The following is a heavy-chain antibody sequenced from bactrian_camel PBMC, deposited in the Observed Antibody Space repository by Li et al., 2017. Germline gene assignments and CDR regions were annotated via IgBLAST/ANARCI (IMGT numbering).Heavy chain of an antibody. CDR2: TKRDGSI. Sequence: HVQLVESGGGSVQAGGSLRLSCVVSGYTYGACSLGWYRLVPGKERELVSSTKRDGSIDYADSVKGRFTMSQDSAKNTMYLQMNSLKPEDTAMYYCAVDHGSCWPNLSPLHWDYWGQGTQVTVS. V-gene: IGHV3S55*01. J-gene: IGHJ4*01. CDR3: AVDHGSCWPNLSPLHWDY. CDR1: GYTYGACS. D-gene: IGHD5*01.